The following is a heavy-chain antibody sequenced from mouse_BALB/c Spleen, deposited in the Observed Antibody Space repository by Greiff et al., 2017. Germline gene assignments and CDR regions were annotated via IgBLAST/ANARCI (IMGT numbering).Heavy chain of an antibody. CDR3: ARSDGYYPDY. V-gene: IGHV5-17*02. CDR1: GFTFSSFG. J-gene: IGHJ2*01. Sequence: EVKLVESGGDLVKPGGSRKLSCAASGFTFSSFGMHWVRQAPEKGLEWVAYISSGSSTIYYADTVKGRFTISRDNPKNTLFLQMTSLRSEDTAMYYCARSDGYYPDYWGQGTTLTVSS. CDR2: ISSGSSTI. D-gene: IGHD2-3*01.